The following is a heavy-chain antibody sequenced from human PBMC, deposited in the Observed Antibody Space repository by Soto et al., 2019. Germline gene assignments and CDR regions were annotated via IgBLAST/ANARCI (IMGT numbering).Heavy chain of an antibody. CDR2: IYYSGST. CDR3: SRLRRIRTGYYGTNNCFDP. CDR1: CVTISSSGYY. Sequence: SETLSLTCFVSCVTISSSGYYWGWIRQPPGKGLEWIGSIYYSGSTYYNPSLKSRVTISVDTSKNQFSLKLSSGTAADTAVYYSSRLRRIRTGYYGTNNCFDPWGQGTPVTVSS. J-gene: IGHJ5*02. D-gene: IGHD3-9*01. V-gene: IGHV4-39*01.